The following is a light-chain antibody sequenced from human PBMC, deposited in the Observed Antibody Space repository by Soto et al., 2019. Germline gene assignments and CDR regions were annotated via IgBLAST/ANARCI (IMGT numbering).Light chain of an antibody. J-gene: IGLJ2*01. CDR3: QSYDSSLSKRV. CDR1: SSNIGAGYD. V-gene: IGLV1-40*01. CDR2: GNN. Sequence: QSVLTQPPSVSGAPGQRVTISCTGSSSNIGAGYDVHWYQQPPGTAPKLLIYGNNNRPSGAPDRFSGSKSGTSASLAITGLQAEDEADYYCQSYDSSLSKRVFGGGTKLTVL.